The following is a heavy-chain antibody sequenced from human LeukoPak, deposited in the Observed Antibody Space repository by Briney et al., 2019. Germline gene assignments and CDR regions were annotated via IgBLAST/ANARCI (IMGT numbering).Heavy chain of an antibody. CDR2: IYYSGST. CDR3: ARAAGYDSSGYYYFDY. D-gene: IGHD3-22*01. CDR1: GGSFSTHY. V-gene: IGHV4-59*11. Sequence: SETLSLTCTVSGGSFSTHYWSWIRQPPGKGLEWIGYIYYSGSTNYNPSLKSRVTISVDTSKNQFSLKLSSVTAADTAVYYCARAAGYDSSGYYYFDYWGQGTLVTVSS. J-gene: IGHJ4*02.